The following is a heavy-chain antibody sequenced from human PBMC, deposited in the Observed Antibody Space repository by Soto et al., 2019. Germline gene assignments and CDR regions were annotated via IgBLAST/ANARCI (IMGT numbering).Heavy chain of an antibody. D-gene: IGHD1-7*01. CDR3: ARRTETSWFDY. Sequence: VSVKVSCKASGYTFTAHYIHWLRQVPGQGPEWMGWINSNSGDTKYAQNLQGRVTLTRDTSISTVYMDLSRLMSDDTAVYYCARRTETSWFDYWGQGTLVTVSS. CDR1: GYTFTAHY. CDR2: INSNSGDT. J-gene: IGHJ5*01. V-gene: IGHV1-2*02.